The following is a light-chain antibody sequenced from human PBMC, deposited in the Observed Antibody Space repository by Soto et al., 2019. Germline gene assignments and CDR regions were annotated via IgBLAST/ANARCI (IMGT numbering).Light chain of an antibody. J-gene: IGLJ3*02. CDR1: SSDVGGYNY. Sequence: QSALTQPASVSGSPGQSITISCTGTSSDVGGYNYVSWYQHHPGKAPKLIISEVSNRPSGISNRFSGSKSGNTASLTISGLQTEDEADYYCSSYTSTTTWVFGGGTKVTVL. CDR2: EVS. V-gene: IGLV2-14*01. CDR3: SSYTSTTTWV.